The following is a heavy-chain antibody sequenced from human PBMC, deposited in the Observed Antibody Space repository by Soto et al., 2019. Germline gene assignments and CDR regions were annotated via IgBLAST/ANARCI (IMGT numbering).Heavy chain of an antibody. V-gene: IGHV1-18*01. J-gene: IGHJ4*02. CDR1: GYTFTSYG. Sequence: ASVEVSCEASGYTFTSYGISWVRQAPGQGLEWMGWISAYNGNTNYAQKLQGRVTMTTDTSTSTAYMELRSLRSDDTAVYYCARVVIGIVVVVAAEKGFDYWGQGTLVTVSS. D-gene: IGHD2-15*01. CDR2: ISAYNGNT. CDR3: ARVVIGIVVVVAAEKGFDY.